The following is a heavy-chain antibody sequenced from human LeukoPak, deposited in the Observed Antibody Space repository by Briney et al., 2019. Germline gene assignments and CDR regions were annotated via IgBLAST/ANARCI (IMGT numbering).Heavy chain of an antibody. J-gene: IGHJ3*02. CDR2: IYHSGST. CDR3: ARYPGNIVVVPADAFDI. V-gene: IGHV4-38-2*01. CDR1: GYSISSGYY. D-gene: IGHD2-2*01. Sequence: SETLSLTCAVSGYSISSGYYWGWIRQPPGKGLEWIGSIYHSGSTYYNPSLKSRVTISVDTSKNQFSLKLSSVTAADTAVYSCARYPGNIVVVPADAFDIWGQGTMVTVSS.